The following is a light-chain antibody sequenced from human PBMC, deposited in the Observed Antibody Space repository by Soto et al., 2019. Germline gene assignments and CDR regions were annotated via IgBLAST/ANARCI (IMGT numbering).Light chain of an antibody. J-gene: IGKJ1*01. Sequence: EIVLTQSPGTLSLFPGERATLSCRASQSISSNYLAWYQHKPGQAPRLLIHGASNRATSIPDRFSGAGSGTDFTLTISSLEPEDFAVYYCHQYGSAPAWTFGQGTKVEIK. CDR1: QSISSNY. V-gene: IGKV3-20*01. CDR3: HQYGSAPAWT. CDR2: GAS.